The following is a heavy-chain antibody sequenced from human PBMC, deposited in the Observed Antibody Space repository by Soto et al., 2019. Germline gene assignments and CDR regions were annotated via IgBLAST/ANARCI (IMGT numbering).Heavy chain of an antibody. CDR3: ARMATSGTLNWFDP. J-gene: IGHJ5*02. Sequence: GASVKVSCKASGYAFSNNDISWVRHVTGQGLEWMGWMNPNSGNGGYAQKFQGRVTMTRDTSTSTAYLELSSLASDDTAIYYCARMATSGTLNWFDPGGQGTLVTVSS. CDR2: MNPNSGNG. V-gene: IGHV1-8*01. CDR1: GYAFSNND.